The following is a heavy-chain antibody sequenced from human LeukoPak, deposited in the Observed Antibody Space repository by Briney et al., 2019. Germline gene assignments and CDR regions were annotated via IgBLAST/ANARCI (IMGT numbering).Heavy chain of an antibody. J-gene: IGHJ4*02. D-gene: IGHD6-13*01. Sequence: GESLKISCKGSGYSFTNNWIGWVRQMPGKGLEWMGIIYPGDSDTRYSPSFQGQVTISADKSISTAYLQWSSLKASDTAMYYCASLDGYSSSWYQIDYWGQGTLVTVSS. CDR2: IYPGDSDT. V-gene: IGHV5-51*01. CDR1: GYSFTNNW. CDR3: ASLDGYSSSWYQIDY.